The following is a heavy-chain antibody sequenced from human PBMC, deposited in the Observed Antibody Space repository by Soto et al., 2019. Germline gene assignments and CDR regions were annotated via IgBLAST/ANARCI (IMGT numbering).Heavy chain of an antibody. D-gene: IGHD3-22*01. Sequence: QVQLQESGPGLVKPSETLSLTCTVSGGSISSYYWSWIRQPPGKGLEWIGYIYYSGSTNYNPSLKSRVTISVDTSKNQFSLKLSSMTAADTAVYYCASSPAYYYDSSGYSFDYWGQGTLVTVSS. V-gene: IGHV4-59*01. J-gene: IGHJ4*02. CDR1: GGSISSYY. CDR2: IYYSGST. CDR3: ASSPAYYYDSSGYSFDY.